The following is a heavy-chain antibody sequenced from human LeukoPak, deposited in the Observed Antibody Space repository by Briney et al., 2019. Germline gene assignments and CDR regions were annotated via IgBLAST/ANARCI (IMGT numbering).Heavy chain of an antibody. CDR1: GGSISSYY. V-gene: IGHV4-4*07. CDR2: IYTSGNT. D-gene: IGHD1-7*01. J-gene: IGHJ4*02. CDR3: ARARSLPGTTSIFYY. Sequence: PSETLSLTCTVSGGSISSYYWSWIRQPAGKGLEWIGRIYTSGNTNYNPSLKSRVTMSVDTSKNQFSLKLSSVTAADTAVYYCARARSLPGTTSIFYYWGQGTLVTVSS.